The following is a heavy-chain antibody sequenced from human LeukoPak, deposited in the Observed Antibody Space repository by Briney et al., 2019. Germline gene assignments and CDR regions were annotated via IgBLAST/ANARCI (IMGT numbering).Heavy chain of an antibody. CDR1: GFIVSSNY. D-gene: IGHD5-12*01. J-gene: IGHJ4*02. CDR2: IYSGGNT. CDR3: ARDEVATTLDY. Sequence: GGSLRLSCAASGFIVSSNYMTWVRQAPGKGLEWVSVIYSGGNTYYADSVKGRFTISRDNSKNTLYLQMNSLRAEDTGVYYCARDEVATTLDYWGQGTLVTVSS. V-gene: IGHV3-66*02.